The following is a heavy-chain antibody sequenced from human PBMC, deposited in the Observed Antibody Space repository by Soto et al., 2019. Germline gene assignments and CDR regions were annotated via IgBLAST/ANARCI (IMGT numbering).Heavy chain of an antibody. CDR1: GFSLSSDGVG. D-gene: IGHD2-2*01. J-gene: IGHJ3*01. CDR3: AHAYGGTSWPNDAFDV. Sequence: QITLKESGPTLVKPTQTLTLTCTVSGFSLSSDGVGVAWIRQPPGKALEWLALIYWDDDKRYSPSLKTRLTTSKATSKNQVVLTLTNMDPVDTATYYCAHAYGGTSWPNDAFDVWGQGTVVTVSS. V-gene: IGHV2-5*02. CDR2: IYWDDDK.